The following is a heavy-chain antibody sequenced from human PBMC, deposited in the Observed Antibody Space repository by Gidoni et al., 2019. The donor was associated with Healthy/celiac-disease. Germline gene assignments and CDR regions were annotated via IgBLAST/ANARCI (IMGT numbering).Heavy chain of an antibody. V-gene: IGHV3-23*01. D-gene: IGHD3-16*02. Sequence: EVQLLESGGGLVQPGGSLRLSCAASGFTFSSYAMSWVRQAPGKGLEWVSAISGSGGSPYYADSVKGRFTISRDNSKNTLYLQMNSLRAEDTAVYYCAKPSTFGGVIAPDYWGQGTLVTVSS. J-gene: IGHJ4*02. CDR1: GFTFSSYA. CDR3: AKPSTFGGVIAPDY. CDR2: ISGSGGSP.